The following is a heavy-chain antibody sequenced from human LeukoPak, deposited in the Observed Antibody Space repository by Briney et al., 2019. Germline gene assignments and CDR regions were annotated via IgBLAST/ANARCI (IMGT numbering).Heavy chain of an antibody. V-gene: IGHV3-23*01. CDR1: GFTFSSYA. Sequence: GGSLRLSCAASGFTFSSYAMSWVRQAPGKGLEWVSVISNSAGSTFYAGSVKGRFTISRDNSKNTLYLQMNSLRAEDTAVYYCAKRASGSGTSLYYFDYWGQGTLVTVSS. CDR3: AKRASGSGTSLYYFDY. D-gene: IGHD3-10*01. J-gene: IGHJ4*02. CDR2: ISNSAGST.